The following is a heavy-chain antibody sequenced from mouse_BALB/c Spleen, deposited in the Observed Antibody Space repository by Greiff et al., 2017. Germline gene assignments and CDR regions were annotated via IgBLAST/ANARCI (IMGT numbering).Heavy chain of an antibody. CDR2: ISDGGSYT. V-gene: IGHV5-4*02. J-gene: IGHJ4*01. CDR1: GFTFRDYY. D-gene: IGHD1-1*01. Sequence: EVKLVESGGGLVKPGGSLKLSCAASGFTFRDYYMYWVRQTPEKRLEWVATISDGGSYTYYPDSVKGRFTISRDNAKNNLYLQMSSLKSEDTAMYYCARDVTTVVATSPYYAMDYWGQGTSVTVSS. CDR3: ARDVTTVVATSPYYAMDY.